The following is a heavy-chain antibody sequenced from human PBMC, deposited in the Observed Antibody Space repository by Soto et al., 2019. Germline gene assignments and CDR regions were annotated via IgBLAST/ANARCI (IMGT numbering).Heavy chain of an antibody. J-gene: IGHJ1*01. V-gene: IGHV4-59*01. CDR2: IYDTGRT. CDR1: GCAISSFY. D-gene: IGHD1-26*01. Sequence: PSEPLSLTGTFGGCAISSFYWSWIRQAPGKGLEWIGSIYDTGRTNYNPSLESRVTISVDRSKNQFSLKLTSVTAADRAVDYCARDRRGAFQFWAQGILGTV. CDR3: ARDRRGAFQF.